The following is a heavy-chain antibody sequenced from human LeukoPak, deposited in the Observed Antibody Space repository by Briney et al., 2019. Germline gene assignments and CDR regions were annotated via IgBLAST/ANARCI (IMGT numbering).Heavy chain of an antibody. CDR3: AKVSGGGLYYDGMDV. D-gene: IGHD1-14*01. CDR2: ISGSGGTT. J-gene: IGHJ6*02. V-gene: IGHV3-23*01. CDR1: GFTFNNYA. Sequence: GGSLGLSCAASGFTFNNYAMNWVRQAPGKGLEWVSVISGSGGTTYYADSVKGRFTISRDSSKNTLYLQMNSLRAEDTAVYYCAKVSGGGLYYDGMDVWGQGTTVTVSS.